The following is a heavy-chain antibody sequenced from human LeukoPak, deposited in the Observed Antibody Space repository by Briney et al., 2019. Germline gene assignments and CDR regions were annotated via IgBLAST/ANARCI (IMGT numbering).Heavy chain of an antibody. D-gene: IGHD1-14*01. V-gene: IGHV4-59*03. J-gene: IGHJ2*01. CDR2: MYYSGST. Sequence: PSETLSLTCTVSRDSISHYFWSWLRQPPGKGLEWIGHMYYSGSTSYNPSLQRRVTMSVDTFKHQFSLKLRSVTAADTAVYYCATIRNTSHRYWYFDLWGRGTLVIVSS. CDR3: ATIRNTSHRYWYFDL. CDR1: RDSISHYF.